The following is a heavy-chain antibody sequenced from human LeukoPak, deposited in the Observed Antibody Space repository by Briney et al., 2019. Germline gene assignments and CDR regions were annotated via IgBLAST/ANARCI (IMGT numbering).Heavy chain of an antibody. CDR1: GFTFSSYS. Sequence: GGSLRLSCAASGFTFSSYSMNWVRRAPGKGLEWVSYISSSSSTIYYADSVKGRFTISRDNAKNSLYLQMNSLRAEDTAVYYCARGASGGQLWLPVSWFDPWGQGTLVTVSS. CDR2: ISSSSSTI. CDR3: ARGASGGQLWLPVSWFDP. V-gene: IGHV3-48*01. J-gene: IGHJ5*02. D-gene: IGHD5-18*01.